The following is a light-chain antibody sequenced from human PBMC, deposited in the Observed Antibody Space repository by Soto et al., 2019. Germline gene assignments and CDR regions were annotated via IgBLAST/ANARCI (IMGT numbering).Light chain of an antibody. J-gene: IGKJ5*01. CDR1: QAISSY. Sequence: DIQMTQSPSPLSASVGDRVTITCRASQAISSYLAWYQQKPGRAPKLLIYAASTLQSGVPSRFSGSGSGTECTLTITSLQPEDFATYYCQQLNSFPITFGQGTRLEI. CDR2: AAS. CDR3: QQLNSFPIT. V-gene: IGKV1-9*01.